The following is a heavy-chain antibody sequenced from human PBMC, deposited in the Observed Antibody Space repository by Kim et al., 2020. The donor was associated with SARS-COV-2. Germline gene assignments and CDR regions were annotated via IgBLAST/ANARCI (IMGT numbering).Heavy chain of an antibody. D-gene: IGHD3-22*01. CDR2: IYYSGSI. CDR1: GGSISSGDYY. J-gene: IGHJ3*02. Sequence: SETLSLTCTVSGGSISSGDYYWNWIRQPPGKGLEWIGYIYYSGSIYYSPSLKSRVTISVDTSKNQFSLKLSSVTAADTAVYYCASISSCYYDSSGYYYVCRNAFDIWGQGTMVTVSS. CDR3: ASISSCYYDSSGYYYVCRNAFDI. V-gene: IGHV4-30-4*01.